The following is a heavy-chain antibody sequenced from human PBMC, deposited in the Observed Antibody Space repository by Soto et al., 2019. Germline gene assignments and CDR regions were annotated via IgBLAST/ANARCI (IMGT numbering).Heavy chain of an antibody. CDR3: ARDWYYYYYGMDV. Sequence: NPSETLSLTCAVYGGSFSGYYWSWIRQPPGKGLEWIGEINHSGSTNYNPSLKSRVTISVDTSKNQFSLKLSSVTAADTAVYYCARDWYYYYYGMDVWGQGTTVTVS. V-gene: IGHV4-34*01. J-gene: IGHJ6*02. CDR2: INHSGST. CDR1: GGSFSGYY.